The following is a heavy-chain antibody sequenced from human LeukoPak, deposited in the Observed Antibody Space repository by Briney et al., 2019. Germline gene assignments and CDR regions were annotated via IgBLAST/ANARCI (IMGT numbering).Heavy chain of an antibody. CDR1: GGTFSSYA. V-gene: IGHV1-8*02. D-gene: IGHD6-13*01. CDR2: MNPNSGNT. J-gene: IGHJ6*03. CDR3: ARDGSSWTFYYYYYMDV. Sequence: GASVKVSCKASGGTFSSYAISWVRQAPGQGLEWMGWMNPNSGNTGYAQKFQGRVTMTRNTSISTAYMELSSLRSEDTAVYYCARDGSSWTFYYYYYMDVWGKGTTVTISS.